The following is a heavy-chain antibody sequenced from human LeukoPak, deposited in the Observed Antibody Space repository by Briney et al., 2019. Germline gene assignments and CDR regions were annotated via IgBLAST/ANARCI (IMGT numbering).Heavy chain of an antibody. Sequence: ASVKVSCKASGGTFSSYAISWVRQAPGQGLEWMGRIIPILGIANYAQKFQGRVTITADKSTSTAYMELSSLRSEDTAVYYCARGRYCSGGSCFRPYYYYYGMDVWGQGTTVTVSS. D-gene: IGHD2-15*01. J-gene: IGHJ6*02. CDR2: IIPILGIA. V-gene: IGHV1-69*04. CDR1: GGTFSSYA. CDR3: ARGRYCSGGSCFRPYYYYYGMDV.